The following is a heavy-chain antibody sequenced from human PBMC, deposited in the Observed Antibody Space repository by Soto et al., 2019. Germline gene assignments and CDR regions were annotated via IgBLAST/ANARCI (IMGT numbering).Heavy chain of an antibody. Sequence: SVKVSCNASGGTFSSYAISWLRQSPGQGLEWMGGIIPIFGTANYAQKFQGRVTITADESTSTAYMELSSLRSEDTAVYYCARITKAADGNDSFDYWGQGTRVIVAS. J-gene: IGHJ4*02. CDR2: IIPIFGTA. CDR3: ARITKAADGNDSFDY. V-gene: IGHV1-69*13. CDR1: GGTFSSYA. D-gene: IGHD6-13*01.